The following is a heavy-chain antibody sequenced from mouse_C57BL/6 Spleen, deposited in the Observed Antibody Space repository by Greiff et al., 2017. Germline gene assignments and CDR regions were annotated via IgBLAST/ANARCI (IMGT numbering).Heavy chain of an antibody. Sequence: EVQLQQSGPELVKPGASVKISCKASGYTFTDYYMNWVKQSHGKSLEWIGDINPNNGGTSYNQKFKGKATLTVAKSSSTAYMELRSLTSEDAAVYYCARNRGSYEMDYWGQGTSVTVSS. D-gene: IGHD1-1*02. CDR1: GYTFTDYY. J-gene: IGHJ4*01. V-gene: IGHV1-26*01. CDR3: ARNRGSYEMDY. CDR2: INPNNGGT.